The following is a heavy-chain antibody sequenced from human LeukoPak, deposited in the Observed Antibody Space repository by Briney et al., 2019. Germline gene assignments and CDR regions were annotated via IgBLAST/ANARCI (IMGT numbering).Heavy chain of an antibody. V-gene: IGHV3-74*03. CDR1: GFTFSSYW. CDR2: INTDGSST. D-gene: IGHD4-23*01. Sequence: GGSLRLSCAASGFTFSSYWMHWVRQAPGKGLMWVSGINTDGSSTMYADSVKGRFTISRDNAMNTLYLQMNSLRGEDTAVYHCYGGNAEHWGQGTLVTVSS. CDR3: YGGNAEH. J-gene: IGHJ1*01.